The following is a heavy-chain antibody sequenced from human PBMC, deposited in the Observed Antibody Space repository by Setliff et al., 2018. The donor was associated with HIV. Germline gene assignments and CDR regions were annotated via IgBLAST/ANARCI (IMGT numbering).Heavy chain of an antibody. CDR1: GYTFSHYP. CDR3: ARDRCNSVACYLYNWFDP. J-gene: IGHJ5*02. D-gene: IGHD2-2*01. Sequence: GASVKVSCKASGYTFSHYPMHWVRQAPGQRPEWMGWINTGNGNTKYSQRFQDRVTITRDTSADTVYMELSSLRSEDTAVYYCARDRCNSVACYLYNWFDPWGQGTLVTVSS. V-gene: IGHV1-3*04. CDR2: INTGNGNT.